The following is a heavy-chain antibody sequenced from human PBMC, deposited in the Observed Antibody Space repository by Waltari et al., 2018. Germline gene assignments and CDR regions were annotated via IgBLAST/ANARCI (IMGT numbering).Heavy chain of an antibody. V-gene: IGHV2-70*04. J-gene: IGHJ6*03. Sequence: QVTLKESGPALVKPTQTLTLTCPFSGFSPTTSGMRVSWIRTPPGKAREWLARIDWDDDKFYSTSLKTRLTISKDTSKNQVVLTMTNMDPVDTATYYCARTIVEMATTRDYYYYYMDVWGKGTTVTVSS. CDR1: GFSPTTSGMR. CDR3: ARTIVEMATTRDYYYYYMDV. CDR2: IDWDDDK. D-gene: IGHD5-12*01.